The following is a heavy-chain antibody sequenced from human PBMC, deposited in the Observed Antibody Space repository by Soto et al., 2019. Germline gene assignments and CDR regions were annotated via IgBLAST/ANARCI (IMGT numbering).Heavy chain of an antibody. Sequence: EVQLLESGGGLVQPGGSLRLTCAASGFTFSSYGISWIRLSPGKGLEWVSVISGGGDTTYYTPSVKGRFTISRDDFRNTLYLQMTSLITEDTAIYYCAKLRDFVVLPAGILDYWGPGTLVTVSS. J-gene: IGHJ4*02. V-gene: IGHV3-23*01. CDR2: ISGGGDTT. CDR3: AKLRDFVVLPAGILDY. D-gene: IGHD2-8*01. CDR1: GFTFSSYG.